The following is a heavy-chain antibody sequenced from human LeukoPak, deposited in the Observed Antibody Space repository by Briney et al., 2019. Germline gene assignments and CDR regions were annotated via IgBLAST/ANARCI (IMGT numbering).Heavy chain of an antibody. D-gene: IGHD3-10*01. J-gene: IGHJ5*02. CDR2: IYTSGST. V-gene: IGHV4-61*02. CDR3: ARGHSPKRTYYYGSGSYYSWFDP. CDR1: GGSISSGSYY. Sequence: SQTLSLTCTVSGGSISSGSYYWSWIRQPAGKGLEWIGRIYTSGSTNYNPSLKSRVTISVDTSKNQFSLKLSSVTAEDTAVYYCARGHSPKRTYYYGSGSYYSWFDPWGQGTLVTVSS.